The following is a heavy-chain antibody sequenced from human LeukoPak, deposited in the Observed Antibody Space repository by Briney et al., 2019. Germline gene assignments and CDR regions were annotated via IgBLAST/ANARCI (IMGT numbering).Heavy chain of an antibody. Sequence: PGGSLRLSCAASGFTFSSYAMSWVRQAPGKGLEWVAVISYDGSNKYYADSVKGRFTISRDNSKNTLYLQMNSLRAEDTAVYYCARDGNQYSYGSNFDYWGQGTLVTVSS. CDR3: ARDGNQYSYGSNFDY. CDR2: ISYDGSNK. V-gene: IGHV3-30-3*01. J-gene: IGHJ4*02. CDR1: GFTFSSYA. D-gene: IGHD5-18*01.